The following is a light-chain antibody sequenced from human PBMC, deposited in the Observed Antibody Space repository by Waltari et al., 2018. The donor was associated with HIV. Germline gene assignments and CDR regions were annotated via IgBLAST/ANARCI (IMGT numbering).Light chain of an antibody. CDR2: AAS. Sequence: DIQMTQSPSSLSASVGDRVTITCRASQSIRNYLNWYQQRPGKAPNLLIYAASSLQSGGPSRFSASGFGTDVTLTISSLQPEDFATYYCQQSYSTPRTFGQGTKVDIK. V-gene: IGKV1-39*01. J-gene: IGKJ1*01. CDR3: QQSYSTPRT. CDR1: QSIRNY.